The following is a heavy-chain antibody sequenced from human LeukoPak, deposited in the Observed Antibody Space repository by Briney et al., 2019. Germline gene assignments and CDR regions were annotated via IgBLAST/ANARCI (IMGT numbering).Heavy chain of an antibody. Sequence: ASETLSLTCNVSGGSISYYYWTWIRQPPGRGLEWIGSISNSGSTNYNPSLKSRVTISVDTSKNQISLKLSSVTAADTAVYYCARSRDGCNLGYWGQGTLVTVSS. CDR3: ARSRDGCNLGY. J-gene: IGHJ4*02. D-gene: IGHD5-24*01. CDR2: ISNSGST. V-gene: IGHV4-59*01. CDR1: GGSISYYY.